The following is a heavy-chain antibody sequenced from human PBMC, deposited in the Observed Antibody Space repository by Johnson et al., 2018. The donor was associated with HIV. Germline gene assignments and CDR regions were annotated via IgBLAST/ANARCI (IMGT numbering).Heavy chain of an antibody. J-gene: IGHJ3*02. CDR1: GFTVSTNY. D-gene: IGHD2-2*02. Sequence: VQLVESGGDLVRPGGSLRLSCAASGFTVSTNYMNWVRQAPGKGLEWVSVIYTADNRNYADSVKGRFSISRDNSKNTVYLQMHSLRPEDTAVDYCATIWPGNFAFDIWGQGTMVTVSS. CDR3: ATIWPGNFAFDI. CDR2: IYTADNR. V-gene: IGHV3-66*02.